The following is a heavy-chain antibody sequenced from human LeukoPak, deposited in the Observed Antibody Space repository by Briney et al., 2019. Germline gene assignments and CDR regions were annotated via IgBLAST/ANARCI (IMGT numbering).Heavy chain of an antibody. CDR1: GFTFSTYG. CDR2: IRYDGSEK. V-gene: IGHV3-30*02. Sequence: GGSLRLSCAASGFTFSTYGMQWVRQAPGKGLEWVAFIRYDGSEKYSTDSVKGRFTIYRDNSKNTLYLRMNSLTAEDTAVYYCAKDRSYHYFDYWGQGTLVTVSS. J-gene: IGHJ4*02. D-gene: IGHD5-18*01. CDR3: AKDRSYHYFDY.